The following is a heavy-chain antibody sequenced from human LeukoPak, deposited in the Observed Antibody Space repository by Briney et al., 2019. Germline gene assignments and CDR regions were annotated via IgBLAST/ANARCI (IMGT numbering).Heavy chain of an antibody. Sequence: GESLRLSWAASGFSFSTYVMRWVRQAPGKGLEWLEDISYDGSYKYADSVKGRFTISRDNSKSTLYLQMNSLRVEDTAVYYCAKVESSGWYSIDYWGQGTLVTVSS. D-gene: IGHD6-19*01. CDR1: GFSFSTYV. CDR2: ISYDGSYK. V-gene: IGHV3-30*18. J-gene: IGHJ4*02. CDR3: AKVESSGWYSIDY.